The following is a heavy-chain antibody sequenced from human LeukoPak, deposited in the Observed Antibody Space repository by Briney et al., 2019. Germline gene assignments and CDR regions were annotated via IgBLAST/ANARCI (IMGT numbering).Heavy chain of an antibody. CDR3: ARDAGYCSDGVCYRTRFDS. J-gene: IGHJ4*02. V-gene: IGHV3-66*01. CDR1: GFTFNNFI. CDR2: IYSGGTT. D-gene: IGHD2-15*01. Sequence: GGSLRLSCAASGFTFNNFIMNWVRQAPGRGLEWVSTIYSGGTTYYADAVKGRFIISRDNSKNTLFLQMNSLRAEDTAIYYCARDAGYCSDGVCYRTRFDSWGQGALVTVSS.